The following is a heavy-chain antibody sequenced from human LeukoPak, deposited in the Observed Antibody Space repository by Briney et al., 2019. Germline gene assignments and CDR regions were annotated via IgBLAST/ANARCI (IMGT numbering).Heavy chain of an antibody. CDR1: GGTFSSYA. Sequence: GAPVKVSCKASGGTFSSYAISWVRQAPGQGLEWMGGTIPIFGTANYAQKFQGRVTMTEDTSTDTAYMELSSLRSEDTAVYYCATLDGEPLGDYWGQGTLVTVSS. J-gene: IGHJ4*02. CDR3: ATLDGEPLGDY. CDR2: TIPIFGTA. V-gene: IGHV1-69*06. D-gene: IGHD1-14*01.